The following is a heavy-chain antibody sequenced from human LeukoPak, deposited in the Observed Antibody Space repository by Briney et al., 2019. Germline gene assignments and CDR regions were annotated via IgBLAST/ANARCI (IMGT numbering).Heavy chain of an antibody. CDR3: AKDRRYYGSGSYMDY. CDR1: GFTFSSYG. D-gene: IGHD3-10*01. V-gene: IGHV3-30*18. J-gene: IGHJ4*02. CDR2: ISYDGSNK. Sequence: GGSLLLSSASSGFTFSSYGMQWGRQAPGKGLGGVAVISYDGSNKYYADAVKGRFTSSRDNSKKTLYLQMNSLRAEDTAVYYCAKDRRYYGSGSYMDYWGQGTLVTGSS.